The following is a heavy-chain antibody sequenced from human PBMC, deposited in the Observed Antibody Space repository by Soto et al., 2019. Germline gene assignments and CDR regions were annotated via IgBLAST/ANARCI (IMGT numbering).Heavy chain of an antibody. CDR3: SRDRPYYYGSGSYNDY. D-gene: IGHD3-10*01. CDR1: GFTFSDYY. J-gene: IGHJ4*02. V-gene: IGHV3-11*06. CDR2: ISSSSSYT. Sequence: QVQLVESGGGLVKPGGSLRLSCAASGFTFSDYYMSWIRQAPGKGLEWVSYISSSSSYTNYADSVKGRFTISRDNSKNSLYLQMNSLRAEDTAVYYCSRDRPYYYGSGSYNDYSGQGTLVTVSS.